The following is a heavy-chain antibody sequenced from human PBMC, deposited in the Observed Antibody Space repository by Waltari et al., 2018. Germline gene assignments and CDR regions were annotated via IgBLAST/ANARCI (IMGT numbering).Heavy chain of an antibody. V-gene: IGHV3-33*06. Sequence: QVQLVESGGGVVQPGRSLRLSCAASGFTFSSYGMHWVRQAPGKGLECVAVIWYDGISKYYADSVKGRFTISRDNSKNTLYLQMNSLRAEDTAVYYCAKNYFFDYWGQGTLVTVSS. CDR3: AKNYFFDY. CDR2: IWYDGISK. J-gene: IGHJ4*02. CDR1: GFTFSSYG.